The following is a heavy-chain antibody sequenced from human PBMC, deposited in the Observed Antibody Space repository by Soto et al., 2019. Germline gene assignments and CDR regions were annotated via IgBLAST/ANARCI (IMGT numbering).Heavy chain of an antibody. CDR1: GYTFTSYG. Sequence: ASVKVSCKASGYTFTSYGISWVRQAPGQGLEWMGWISGYNGKTNYAQKVQDRVTMTTDTSTSTVYMELRSLRSDDTAVYYCARGLSGWSQEHYFYGVDIWGQGTTVTVSS. CDR3: ARGLSGWSQEHYFYGVDI. J-gene: IGHJ6*02. V-gene: IGHV1-18*01. CDR2: ISGYNGKT. D-gene: IGHD6-19*01.